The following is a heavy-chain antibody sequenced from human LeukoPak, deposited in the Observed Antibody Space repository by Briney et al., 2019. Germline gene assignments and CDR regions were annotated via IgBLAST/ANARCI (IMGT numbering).Heavy chain of an antibody. D-gene: IGHD2-15*01. J-gene: IGHJ6*03. CDR3: ARDRGGGHMDV. Sequence: PGGSLRLSCAASGFTFSSYSMNWVRQAPGKGLEWVSYISSSSSMIYYADSVKGRFTISRENAKNSLYLQMNSLRAGDTAVYYCARDRGGGHMDVWGKGTTVTISS. CDR2: ISSSSSMI. CDR1: GFTFSSYS. V-gene: IGHV3-48*01.